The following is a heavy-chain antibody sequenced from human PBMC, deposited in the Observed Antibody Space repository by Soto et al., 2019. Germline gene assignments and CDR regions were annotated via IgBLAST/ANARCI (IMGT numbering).Heavy chain of an antibody. V-gene: IGHV2-5*01. D-gene: IGHD6-19*01. CDR2: IYWNDDN. Sequence: QITLKESGPTLVTPTQTLTLTCTFSGFSLSDTAVGVGWIRQPPGKALEWLALIYWNDDNKYSPSLKTRLTITKDTSKNQVVLTMTNMDPVDTATYHCAHSSGWLLDYWGQGILVTGSS. J-gene: IGHJ4*02. CDR3: AHSSGWLLDY. CDR1: GFSLSDTAVG.